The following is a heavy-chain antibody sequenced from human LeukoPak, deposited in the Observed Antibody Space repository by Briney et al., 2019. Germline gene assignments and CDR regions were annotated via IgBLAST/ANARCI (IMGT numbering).Heavy chain of an antibody. CDR3: ACRDLTSTWSFP. D-gene: IGHD6-13*01. Sequence: GESRKISCQGFGYSFTSYWIGWVRQMPGKGMEWMGVIYPGDSRIRYNPSFQGQVTTSVDKSISTAYLQWVSLKASDTAMYYCACRDLTSTWSFPWGQGTLVTVSS. CDR2: IYPGDSRI. CDR1: GYSFTSYW. J-gene: IGHJ5*02. V-gene: IGHV5-51*01.